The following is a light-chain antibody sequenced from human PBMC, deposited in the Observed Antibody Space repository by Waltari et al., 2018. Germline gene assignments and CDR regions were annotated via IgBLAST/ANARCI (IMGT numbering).Light chain of an antibody. Sequence: QSALTQPPSASGSPGHSVTISCTGTSNDVGAFDYVSWYQQHPGKAPKVVISEVTKRPSGVPDRCSGSRSGNTAFLTVSGRQPEDEANYYCSSYAGTNNFVVFGGGTKLTVL. CDR3: SSYAGTNNFVV. CDR1: SNDVGAFDY. J-gene: IGLJ2*01. CDR2: EVT. V-gene: IGLV2-8*01.